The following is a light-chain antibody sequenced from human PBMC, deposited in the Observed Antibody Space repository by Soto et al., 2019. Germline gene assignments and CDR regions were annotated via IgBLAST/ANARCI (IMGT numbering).Light chain of an antibody. J-gene: IGLJ2*01. Sequence: QSALTQPASVSGSPGQSITISCTGTSSDVGGYNYVSWYQQHPGKAPKLMIYEVSNRPSGVSHRFSGSKSGNTASLTISGLQDEDEADYYCSSYTSSSTLGVFGGGTKLTVL. CDR3: SSYTSSSTLGV. V-gene: IGLV2-14*01. CDR1: SSDVGGYNY. CDR2: EVS.